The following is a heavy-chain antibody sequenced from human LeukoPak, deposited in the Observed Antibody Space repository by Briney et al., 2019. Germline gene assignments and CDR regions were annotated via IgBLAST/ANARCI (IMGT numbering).Heavy chain of an antibody. CDR3: ARDGPDSSGYYFDY. D-gene: IGHD3-22*01. V-gene: IGHV3-30-3*01. Sequence: GGPLRLSCAASGFTFSSYAMHWVRQAPGKGLEWVAVISYDGSNKYYADSVKGRFTISRDNSKNTLYLQMNSLRAEDTAVYYCARDGPDSSGYYFDYWGQGTLVTVSS. CDR1: GFTFSSYA. J-gene: IGHJ4*02. CDR2: ISYDGSNK.